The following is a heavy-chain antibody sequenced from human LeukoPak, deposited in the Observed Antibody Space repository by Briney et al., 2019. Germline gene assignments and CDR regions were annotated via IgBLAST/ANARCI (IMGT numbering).Heavy chain of an antibody. CDR3: AREESLYDSSGYPYY. V-gene: IGHV1-46*01. Sequence: ASVKVSCKASGYSFTGYYMHWVRQAPGQGLEWMGIINPSGGSTSYAQKFQGRVTMTRDTSTSTVYMELSSLRSEDTAVYYCAREESLYDSSGYPYYWGQGTLVTVSS. D-gene: IGHD3-22*01. CDR2: INPSGGST. J-gene: IGHJ4*02. CDR1: GYSFTGYY.